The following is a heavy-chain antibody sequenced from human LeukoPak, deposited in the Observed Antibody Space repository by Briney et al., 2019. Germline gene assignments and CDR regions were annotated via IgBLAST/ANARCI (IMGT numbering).Heavy chain of an antibody. Sequence: ASVKVSCKASGYTFTSYGISWVRQAPGQGLEWMGWISAYNGNTNYAQKLQGRVTMTTDTSTSTAYMELRSLRAEDTALYYCAKDPYYYDSSGYYDYWGQGTLVTVSS. D-gene: IGHD3-22*01. J-gene: IGHJ4*02. CDR1: GYTFTSYG. V-gene: IGHV1-18*01. CDR3: AKDPYYYDSSGYYDY. CDR2: ISAYNGNT.